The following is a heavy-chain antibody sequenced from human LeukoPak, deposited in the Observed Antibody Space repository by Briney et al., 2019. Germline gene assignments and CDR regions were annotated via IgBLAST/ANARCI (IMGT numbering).Heavy chain of an antibody. Sequence: PSETLSLTCTVSGGSISSSSYYWGWIRQPPGKGLEWIGSIYYSGSTYYNPSLKSRVTISVDTSKNQFSLKLSSVTAADTAVYYCARDRGGKGSAIFYWGQGSLVTVSS. D-gene: IGHD2-2*01. J-gene: IGHJ4*02. CDR3: ARDRGGKGSAIFY. V-gene: IGHV4-39*02. CDR2: IYYSGST. CDR1: GGSISSSSYY.